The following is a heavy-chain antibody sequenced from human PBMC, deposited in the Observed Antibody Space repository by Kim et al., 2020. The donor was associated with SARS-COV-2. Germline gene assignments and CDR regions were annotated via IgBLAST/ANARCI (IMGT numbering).Heavy chain of an antibody. Sequence: SGNTGYAQTFQGRVTMTRDTTISTVYMELSSLRSEDTAVYYCARHTTLRPWGQGTLVTDSS. J-gene: IGHJ5*02. V-gene: IGHV1-8*01. CDR2: SGNT. CDR3: ARHTTLRP. D-gene: IGHD1-1*01.